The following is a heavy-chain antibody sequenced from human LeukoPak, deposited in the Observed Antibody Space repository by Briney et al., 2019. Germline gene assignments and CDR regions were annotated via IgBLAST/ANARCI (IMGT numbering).Heavy chain of an antibody. J-gene: IGHJ6*02. Sequence: VKVSCKVSGYTLTELSMHWVRQAPGKGLEWMGGFDPEDGETIYAQKFQGRVTMTEDTSTDTAYMELSSLRSEDTAVYYCATDSLKVTAAGYYYGIDVWGQGTTVTVSS. V-gene: IGHV1-24*01. D-gene: IGHD6-13*01. CDR2: FDPEDGET. CDR3: ATDSLKVTAAGYYYGIDV. CDR1: GYTLTELS.